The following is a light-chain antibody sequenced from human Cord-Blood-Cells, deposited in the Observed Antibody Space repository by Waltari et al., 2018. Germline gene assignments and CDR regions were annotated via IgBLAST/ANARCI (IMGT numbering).Light chain of an antibody. CDR2: EVS. V-gene: IGLV2-14*01. CDR3: SSYTSSSTVV. J-gene: IGLJ2*01. CDR1: SNDVGGYNY. Sequence: QSALTQPASVSGSPGQSITISCTGTSNDVGGYNYVSWYQQHPGKAPKLMIYEVSNRPSGVSNRVSGSKSGNTASLTISGLQAEEEADYYCSSYTSSSTVVFGGGTKLTVL.